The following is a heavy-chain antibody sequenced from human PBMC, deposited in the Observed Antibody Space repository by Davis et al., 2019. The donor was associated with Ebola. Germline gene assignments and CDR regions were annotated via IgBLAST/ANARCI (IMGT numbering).Heavy chain of an antibody. Sequence: SVEGRFTISRDNAKNSLYLQMNSLRAEDTAVYYCARSQTTFYYYGMDVWGQGTTVTVSS. D-gene: IGHD4-11*01. CDR3: ARSQTTFYYYGMDV. J-gene: IGHJ6*02. V-gene: IGHV3-11*06.